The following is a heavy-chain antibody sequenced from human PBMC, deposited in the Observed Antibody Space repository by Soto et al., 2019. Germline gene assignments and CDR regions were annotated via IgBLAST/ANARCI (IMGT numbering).Heavy chain of an antibody. CDR1: GFSLTTSGVG. CDR2: IYWDDDK. CDR3: GPRVLRTVFGLVTTTAIYFDF. D-gene: IGHD3-3*01. Sequence: QITLNESGPTVVRPTETLTLTCRFSGFSLTTSGVGVGWIRQSPGKAPEWLALIYWDDDKRYSASLKSRLTIPKDPSKNQVVLTLSDLDPTDTATYYCGPRVLRTVFGLVTTTAIYFDFWGQGPPVAVSS. J-gene: IGHJ4*02. V-gene: IGHV2-5*02.